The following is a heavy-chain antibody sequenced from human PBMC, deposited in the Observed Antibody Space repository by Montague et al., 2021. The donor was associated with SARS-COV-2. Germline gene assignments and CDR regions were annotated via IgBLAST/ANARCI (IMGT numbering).Heavy chain of an antibody. CDR2: IYYSGST. CDR1: GGSISRNSYY. D-gene: IGHD3-3*01. V-gene: IGHV4-39*01. CDR3: ARHSGLDTIFGVVIIFDAFDI. J-gene: IGHJ3*02. Sequence: SETLSLTCTVSGGSISRNSYYRGWIRQPPGKGLEWIGSIYYSGSTYYTPSLKSRVTISVDTSKNQFSLRLSSVTAADTAVYYCARHSGLDTIFGVVIIFDAFDIWGQGTMVTVSS.